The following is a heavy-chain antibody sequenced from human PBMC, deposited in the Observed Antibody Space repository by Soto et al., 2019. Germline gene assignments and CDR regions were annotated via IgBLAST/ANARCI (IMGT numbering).Heavy chain of an antibody. CDR2: INSDGSST. CDR1: GFTFSSSG. J-gene: IGHJ3*02. CDR3: AREEIFGVVIDAFDI. Sequence: VQLVESGGGVVQPGRSLRLSCAASGFTFSSSGMHWVRQAPGEGLEWVSRINSDGSSTTYADSVKGRFTISRDNAKNTLYLQMNSLRAEDTAVYYCAREEIFGVVIDAFDIWGQGTMVTVSS. D-gene: IGHD3-3*01. V-gene: IGHV3-74*01.